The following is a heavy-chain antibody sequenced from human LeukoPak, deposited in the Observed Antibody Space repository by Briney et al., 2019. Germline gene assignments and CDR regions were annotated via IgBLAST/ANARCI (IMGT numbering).Heavy chain of an antibody. J-gene: IGHJ3*02. CDR1: GGSINSGGYS. CDR3: AGFPDI. Sequence: SETLSLTCAVSGGSINSGGYSWSWIRQPPGKGLEWIGYIYHSGSTYYNPSLKSRVTISVDRSKNQFSLKLSSVTAADTAVYYCAGFPDIWGQGTMVTVSS. CDR2: IYHSGST. V-gene: IGHV4-30-2*01.